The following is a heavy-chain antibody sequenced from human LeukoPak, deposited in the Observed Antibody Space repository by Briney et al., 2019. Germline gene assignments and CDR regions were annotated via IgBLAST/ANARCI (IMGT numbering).Heavy chain of an antibody. CDR3: AKDVGAYYTGSYSASDY. V-gene: IGHV3-48*01. CDR2: FSSFGEII. Sequence: PGGSLRLSCVVSGFSLNDYNMNWVRQAPGKGLEWVSFFSSFGEIIYYADSVRGRFTISKDNSKSTLYLQVNSLRVEDTGVYYCAKDVGAYYTGSYSASDYWGQGTLVTLSS. J-gene: IGHJ4*02. CDR1: GFSLNDYN. D-gene: IGHD1-26*01.